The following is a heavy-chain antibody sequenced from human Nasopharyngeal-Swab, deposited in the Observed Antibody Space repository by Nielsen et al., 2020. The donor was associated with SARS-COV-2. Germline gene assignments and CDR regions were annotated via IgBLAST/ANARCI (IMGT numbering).Heavy chain of an antibody. CDR3: ARDQGDVVTPTSFFDY. V-gene: IGHV4-34*01. CDR1: GGSFSGYY. CDR2: INHSGST. Sequence: SETLSLTCAVYGGSFSGYYWSWIRQPPGKGLEWIGEINHSGSTNYNFSLKSRVTISVDTSKNQFSLKLSSVTAADTAVYYCARDQGDVVTPTSFFDYWGQGTLVTVSS. J-gene: IGHJ4*02. D-gene: IGHD4-23*01.